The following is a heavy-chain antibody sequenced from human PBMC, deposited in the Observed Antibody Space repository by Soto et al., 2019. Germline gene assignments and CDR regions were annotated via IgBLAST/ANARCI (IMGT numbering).Heavy chain of an antibody. J-gene: IGHJ4*02. D-gene: IGHD2-15*01. V-gene: IGHV1-69*04. CDR3: ARDHCSGGSCTMSGPFDY. CDR1: GGTFSSYT. CDR2: IIPILGIA. Sequence: SVKVSCKASGGTFSSYTISWVRQAPGQGLEWMGRIIPILGIANYAQKFQGRVTITADKSTSTAYMELSSLRSEDTAVYYCARDHCSGGSCTMSGPFDYWGQGTLVTV.